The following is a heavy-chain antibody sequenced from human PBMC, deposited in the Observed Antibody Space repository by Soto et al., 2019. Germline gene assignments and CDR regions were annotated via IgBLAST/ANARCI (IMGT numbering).Heavy chain of an antibody. CDR2: INHSGST. CDR3: ARSSGSYYYYYYGMDV. D-gene: IGHD1-26*01. CDR1: GGSFSGYY. Sequence: KTSETLSLTCAVYGGSFSGYYWSWIRQPPGKGLEWIGEINHSGSTNYNPSLKSRVTISVDTSKNQFSLKLSSVTAADTAVYYCARSSGSYYYYYYGMDVWGQGTTVTVS. V-gene: IGHV4-34*01. J-gene: IGHJ6*02.